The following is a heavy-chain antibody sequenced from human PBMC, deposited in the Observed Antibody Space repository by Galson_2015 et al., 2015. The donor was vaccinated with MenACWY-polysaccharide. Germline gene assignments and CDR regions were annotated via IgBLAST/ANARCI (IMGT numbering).Heavy chain of an antibody. D-gene: IGHD7-27*01. CDR3: ARGHLGLGL. V-gene: IGHV3-7*01. CDR2: IKKDGSEK. CDR1: GLTFSNLG. Sequence: SLRLSCAASGLTFSNLGMTWVRQAPGKGLEWVASIKKDGSEKYYVDSVKGRFTISRDNAKDSLYLQMNSLRAEDTAVYFCARGHLGLGLWGQGTTFTVSS. J-gene: IGHJ6*02.